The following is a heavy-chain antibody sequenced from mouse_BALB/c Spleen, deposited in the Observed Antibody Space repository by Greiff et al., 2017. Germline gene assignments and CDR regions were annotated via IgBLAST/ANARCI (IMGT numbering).Heavy chain of an antibody. CDR3: ARDGYYGYYAMDY. Sequence: DVKLVESGGGLVQPGGSLRLSCATSGFTFTDYYMSWVRQPPGKALEWLGFIRNKANGYTTEYSASVKGRFTISRDNSQSILYLQMNTLRAEDSATYYCARDGYYGYYAMDYWGQGTSVTVSS. CDR1: GFTFTDYY. D-gene: IGHD1-2*01. CDR2: IRNKANGYTT. V-gene: IGHV7-3*02. J-gene: IGHJ4*01.